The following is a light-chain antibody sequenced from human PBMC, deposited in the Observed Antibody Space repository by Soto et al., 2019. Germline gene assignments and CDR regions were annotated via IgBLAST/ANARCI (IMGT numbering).Light chain of an antibody. CDR1: SSDVGGFNY. J-gene: IGLJ3*02. CDR2: NVS. Sequence: QSALTQPASVSGSPGQSISISCTGTSSDVGGFNYVSWYQHYPGKAPKLMIYNVSNRPSGVSNRFSGSKSGNTASLTISGLQAEDEAHYYCSCYTISSTWVFVVGTKLTVL. CDR3: SCYTISSTWV. V-gene: IGLV2-14*03.